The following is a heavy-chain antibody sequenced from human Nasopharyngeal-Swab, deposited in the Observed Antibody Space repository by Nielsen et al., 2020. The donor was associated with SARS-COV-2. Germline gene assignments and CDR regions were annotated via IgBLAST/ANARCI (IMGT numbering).Heavy chain of an antibody. CDR2: ISSSSSYT. Sequence: GESLKISCAASGFTFSDYYMSWIRQAPGKGLEWVSYISSSSSYTNYADSVKGRFTISRDNSKNTLYLQMNSLRAEDTAVYYCAREDYYDSSGYYDRALDYWGQGTLVTVSS. V-gene: IGHV3-11*06. D-gene: IGHD3-22*01. CDR1: GFTFSDYY. CDR3: AREDYYDSSGYYDRALDY. J-gene: IGHJ4*02.